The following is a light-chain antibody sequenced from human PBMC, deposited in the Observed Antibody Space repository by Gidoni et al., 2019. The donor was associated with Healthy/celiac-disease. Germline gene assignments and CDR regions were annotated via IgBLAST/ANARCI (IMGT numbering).Light chain of an antibody. Sequence: DIQMTQSPSSLSASVGDRVTITCRASQSISSYLNWYQQKPGKAPNLLIYAASSLQSGVPSRFSGCLSGTDFTLTISSLPPEAFATYYCQQSYSTPLTFGGGTKVEIK. CDR2: AAS. CDR1: QSISSY. CDR3: QQSYSTPLT. J-gene: IGKJ4*01. V-gene: IGKV1-39*01.